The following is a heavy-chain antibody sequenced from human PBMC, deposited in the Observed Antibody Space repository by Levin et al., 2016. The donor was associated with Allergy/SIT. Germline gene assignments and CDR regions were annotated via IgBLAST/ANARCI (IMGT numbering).Heavy chain of an antibody. CDR2: IYYSGST. J-gene: IGHJ6*02. CDR3: AREEYCGGDCYPDYYYYGMDV. Sequence: GSLRLSCTVSGGSISSSSYYWGWIRQPPGKGLEWIGSIYYSGSTYYNPSLKSRVTISVDTSKNQFSLKLSSVTAADTAVYYCAREEYCGGDCYPDYYYYGMDVWGQGTTVTVSS. D-gene: IGHD2-21*02. V-gene: IGHV4-39*07. CDR1: GGSISSSSYY.